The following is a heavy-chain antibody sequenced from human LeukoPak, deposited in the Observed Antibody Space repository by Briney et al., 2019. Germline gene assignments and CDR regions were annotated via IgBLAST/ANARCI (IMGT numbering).Heavy chain of an antibody. J-gene: IGHJ4*02. Sequence: GGSLRLFCVASGFTFSTYGMHWVRQAPGKGLEWVAVISYDGSDRYYADSVKGRFTVSRDNSKNTLYLQMNSLRAEDTAVYYCAREFDGSDYFDYWGQGTLVTVSS. V-gene: IGHV3-30*03. CDR3: AREFDGSDYFDY. CDR1: GFTFSTYG. CDR2: ISYDGSDR. D-gene: IGHD3-10*01.